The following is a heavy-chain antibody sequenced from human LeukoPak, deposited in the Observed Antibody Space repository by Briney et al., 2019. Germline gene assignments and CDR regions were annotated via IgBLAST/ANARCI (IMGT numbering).Heavy chain of an antibody. J-gene: IGHJ4*02. CDR3: AKELRYGDYPGGFDY. D-gene: IGHD4-17*01. V-gene: IGHV3-23*01. CDR1: GFTFSSYA. CDR2: ISGSGGRT. Sequence: GGSLRLSCAASGFTFSSYAMHWVRQAPGKGLEWVSGISGSGGRTYDADSVKGRFTISRDNAKNSLYLQMNSLRAEDTALYYCAKELRYGDYPGGFDYWGQGTLVTVSS.